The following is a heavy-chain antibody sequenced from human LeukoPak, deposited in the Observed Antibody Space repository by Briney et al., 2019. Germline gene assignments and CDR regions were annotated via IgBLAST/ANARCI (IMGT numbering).Heavy chain of an antibody. Sequence: SETLSLTCTASAGSISSSSYYWGWIRPPPGPGLGWIGSIYYSGSTYYNPSLKSRVTISVDTSKNQFSLKLSSVTAADTAVYYCASFYGSGSYYPKPDYWGQGTLVTVSS. D-gene: IGHD3-10*01. CDR2: IYYSGST. J-gene: IGHJ4*02. CDR3: ASFYGSGSYYPKPDY. V-gene: IGHV4-39*01. CDR1: AGSISSSSYY.